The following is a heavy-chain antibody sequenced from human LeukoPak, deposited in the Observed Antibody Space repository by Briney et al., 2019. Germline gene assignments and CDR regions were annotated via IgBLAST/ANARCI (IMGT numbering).Heavy chain of an antibody. CDR2: TSADGTTT. V-gene: IGHV3-74*01. CDR1: GFTFSTYW. D-gene: IGHD6-19*01. CDR3: ARGLAGAYRIMDV. Sequence: GGSLRLSCAASGFTFSTYWIHWVRQGPGKGLLWVSPTSADGTTTTYADSVNGRFTVSRDNAKNTLYLQMNSLRAEDAAVYYCARGLAGAYRIMDVWGQGTTVTVS. J-gene: IGHJ6*02.